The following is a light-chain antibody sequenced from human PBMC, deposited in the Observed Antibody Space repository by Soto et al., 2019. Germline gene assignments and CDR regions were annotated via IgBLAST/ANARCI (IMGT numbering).Light chain of an antibody. J-gene: IGLJ3*02. Sequence: QSMLTQPPSVSAAPGQTVTISCSGSSSNIGNNYVSWYQQFPGTAPKLLIYDNNKRPSGIPDRFSGSRSGTSATLDITGLQTGDEADYYCGTWDSSLSAGVFGGGTKVTVL. CDR2: DNN. CDR1: SSNIGNNY. V-gene: IGLV1-51*01. CDR3: GTWDSSLSAGV.